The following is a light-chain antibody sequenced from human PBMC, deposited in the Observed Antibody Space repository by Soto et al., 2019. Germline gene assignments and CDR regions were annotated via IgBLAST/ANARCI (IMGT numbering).Light chain of an antibody. J-gene: IGLJ1*01. CDR2: DGS. CDR1: SSDVGGYNY. V-gene: IGLV2-11*01. CDR3: RSYAGSYTHYV. Sequence: QSVLTQPRSVSGSPGQSVTISCTGTSSDVGGYNYVSWYQQHPGEAPKLMIYDGSKRPSGVPDRFFRSNSGNTASLTISGLQAADEAEHCCRSYAGSYTHYVFGTGTKVTVL.